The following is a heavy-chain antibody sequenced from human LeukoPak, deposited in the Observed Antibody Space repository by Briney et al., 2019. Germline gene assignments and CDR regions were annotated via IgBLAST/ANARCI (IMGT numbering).Heavy chain of an antibody. CDR2: INPNSGGT. J-gene: IGHJ1*01. V-gene: IGHV1-2*02. CDR1: GYTFTGYY. Sequence: ASVKVSCKASGYTFTGYYIHWVRQAPGQGLEWMGWINPNSGGTNYAQKFQGRVTMTRDTSISTAYMELSRLRSDDTAVYYCARVRSSSSHSAEYFQHWGQGTLVTVSS. CDR3: ARVRSSSSHSAEYFQH. D-gene: IGHD6-6*01.